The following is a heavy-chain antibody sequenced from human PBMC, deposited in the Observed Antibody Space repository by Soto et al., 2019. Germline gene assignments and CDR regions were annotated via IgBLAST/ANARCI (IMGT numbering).Heavy chain of an antibody. CDR3: ARRVVPEDFDI. Sequence: SQTLSLTYAISGDFVSSNSAAWNCIRQSPSRGLEWLGRTYYRSKCYNDYGVSVKSRITINPETSKNQFSLQLNSVTAEDTAVYYCARRVVPEDFDIWGQGTMVT. CDR2: TYYRSKCYN. CDR1: GDFVSSNSAA. J-gene: IGHJ3*02. V-gene: IGHV6-1*01. D-gene: IGHD3-3*01.